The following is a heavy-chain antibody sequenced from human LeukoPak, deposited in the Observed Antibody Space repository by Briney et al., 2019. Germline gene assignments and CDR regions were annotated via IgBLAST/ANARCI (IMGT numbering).Heavy chain of an antibody. CDR2: IYTSGST. CDR1: GGSITSYY. J-gene: IGHJ4*02. D-gene: IGHD2-15*01. V-gene: IGHV4-4*07. Sequence: PSETLSLTCTVSGGSITSYYWSWIRQPAGKGLEWIGRIYTSGSTNYNPSLKCRVTMSVDTSKNQFSLKLSSVTAADTAVYYCAIRCSGGSCYGALQYWGQGTLVTVSS. CDR3: AIRCSGGSCYGALQY.